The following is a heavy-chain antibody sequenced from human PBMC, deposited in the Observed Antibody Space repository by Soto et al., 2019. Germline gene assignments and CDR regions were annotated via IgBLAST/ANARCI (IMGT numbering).Heavy chain of an antibody. J-gene: IGHJ4*01. CDR3: AHTRVPDTLDY. D-gene: IGHD2-2*01. CDR2: IYWNGIE. CDR1: GFSLSTSGLG. Sequence: SGPTLVNPTQTLTLTCTFSGFSLSTSGLGVAWIRQPPGKPLEWLALIYWNGIERYSPSLKSRLTITKDTSKNEVVLTMTNMDPLDTATFYCAHTRVPDTLDYWGQGTLVTV. V-gene: IGHV2-5*01.